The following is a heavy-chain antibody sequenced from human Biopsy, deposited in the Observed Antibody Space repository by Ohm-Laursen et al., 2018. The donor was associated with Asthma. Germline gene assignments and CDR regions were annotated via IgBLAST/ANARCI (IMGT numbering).Heavy chain of an antibody. CDR1: GFSFSNFA. D-gene: IGHD1-1*01. J-gene: IGHJ3*02. CDR3: VRDGTDDAFDI. CDR2: ISKDASTQ. Sequence: SLRLSCAAPGFSFSNFAIHWDRQAPGKGLEWVGVISKDASTQDYADSVKGRFTMARDNSKNTLDLQMNSLREEDTAVYYCVRDGTDDAFDIWGQGTVVSVSS. V-gene: IGHV3-30*01.